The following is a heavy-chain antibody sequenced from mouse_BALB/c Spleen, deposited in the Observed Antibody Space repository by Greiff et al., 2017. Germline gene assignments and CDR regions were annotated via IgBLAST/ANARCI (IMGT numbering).Heavy chain of an antibody. Sequence: EVKVVESGGGLVQPGGSRKLSCAASGFTFSSFGMHWVRQAPEKGLEWVAYISSGSSTIYYADTVKGRFTISRDNPKNTLFLQMTSLRSEDTAMYYCARGGYDAPYAMDYWGQGTSVTVSS. CDR1: GFTFSSFG. CDR2: ISSGSSTI. D-gene: IGHD2-14*01. J-gene: IGHJ4*01. CDR3: ARGGYDAPYAMDY. V-gene: IGHV5-17*02.